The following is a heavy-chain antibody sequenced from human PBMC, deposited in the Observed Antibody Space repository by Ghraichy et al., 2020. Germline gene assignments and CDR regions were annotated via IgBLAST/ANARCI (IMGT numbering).Heavy chain of an antibody. V-gene: IGHV3-15*01. CDR1: GFTFSNSS. CDR2: IKGSIDGATT. CDR3: TTLSTNASYCTDDVCYFDY. J-gene: IGHJ4*02. D-gene: IGHD2-8*01. Sequence: GGSLRLSCTASGFTFSNSSMHWVRQAPGKGLEWVARIKGSIDGATTNYAAPVKGRFTISSDDSKNMLYIQMDSLKTEDTADYDCTTLSTNASYCTDDVCYFDYWGQGALVTVSS.